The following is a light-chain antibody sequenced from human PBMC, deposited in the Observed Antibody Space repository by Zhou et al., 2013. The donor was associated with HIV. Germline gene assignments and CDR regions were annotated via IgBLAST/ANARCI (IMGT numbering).Light chain of an antibody. V-gene: IGKV1-9*01. CDR1: QGISTA. CDR2: AAS. CDR3: QQYYSYPLT. Sequence: DIHMTQSPSSLSASVGDRVTITCRASQGISTALAWYQQKPGKAPKLLIYAASTLQSGVPSRFSGSGSGTDFTLTISSLQSEDFATYYCQQYYSYPLTFGGGTKVEIK. J-gene: IGKJ4*01.